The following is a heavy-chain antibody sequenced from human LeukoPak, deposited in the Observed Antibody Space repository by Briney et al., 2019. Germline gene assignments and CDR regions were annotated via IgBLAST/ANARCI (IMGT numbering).Heavy chain of an antibody. D-gene: IGHD3-22*01. CDR1: GFTFDHYA. CDR3: AKDLDTTQNAMIVGGDAFDI. CDR2: ISWNNGSI. V-gene: IGHV3-9*01. J-gene: IGHJ3*02. Sequence: GGSLRLSCAASGFTFDHYAMHWVRQAPGKGLEWVSGISWNNGSIGYADSVKGRFTISRDNAKNTLYLQMNSLRAEDTALYYCAKDLDTTQNAMIVGGDAFDIWGQGTMVTVSS.